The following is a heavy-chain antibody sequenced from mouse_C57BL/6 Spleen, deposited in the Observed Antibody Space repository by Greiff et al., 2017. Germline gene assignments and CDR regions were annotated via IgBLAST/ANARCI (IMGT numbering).Heavy chain of an antibody. Sequence: EVQLVESGGGLVKPGGSLKLSCAASGFTFSSYAMSWVRQTPEKRLEWVATISDGGSYTSYPDNVKGRFPISRDNAKNNLYLQMSHLKSEDTAMYYCARWEYDEEAWFAYWGQGTLVTVSA. J-gene: IGHJ3*01. CDR3: ARWEYDEEAWFAY. D-gene: IGHD2-14*01. CDR1: GFTFSSYA. CDR2: ISDGGSYT. V-gene: IGHV5-4*01.